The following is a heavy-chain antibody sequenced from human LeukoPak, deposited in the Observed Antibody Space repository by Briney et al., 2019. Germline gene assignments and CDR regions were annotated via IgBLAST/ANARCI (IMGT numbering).Heavy chain of an antibody. CDR3: ARGTWLNKLFDY. Sequence: GGSLRLSCAASGFTVSSSYMSWVRQAPGKGLEWVSVLYSGSSTYQADSVKGRFTISRDNSKNTLYLQMNSLRAEDTAVYYCARGTWLNKLFDYWGQGTLVTVSS. CDR2: LYSGSST. V-gene: IGHV3-66*01. J-gene: IGHJ4*02. D-gene: IGHD1/OR15-1a*01. CDR1: GFTVSSSY.